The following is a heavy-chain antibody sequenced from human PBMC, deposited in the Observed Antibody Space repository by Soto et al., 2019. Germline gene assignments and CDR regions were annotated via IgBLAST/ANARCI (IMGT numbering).Heavy chain of an antibody. J-gene: IGHJ3*02. V-gene: IGHV1-24*01. CDR2: FDPEDGET. D-gene: IGHD2-8*01. CDR3: ATRVPPGALLMADAFDI. Sequence: ASVKVSCKVSGYTLTELSMHWVRQAPGKGLEWMGGFDPEDGETIYAQKFQGRVTMTEDTSTDTAYMELSSLRSEDTAVYYCATRVPPGALLMADAFDIWGQGTMVTVSS. CDR1: GYTLTELS.